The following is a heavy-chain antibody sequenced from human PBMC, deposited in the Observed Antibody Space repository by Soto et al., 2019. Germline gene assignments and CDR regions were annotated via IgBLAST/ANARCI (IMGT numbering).Heavy chain of an antibody. CDR2: IIPIFGTA. CDR1: GGTFSSYA. Sequence: ASEKVSCKASGGTFSSYAISWVRQAPGQGLEWMGGIIPIFGTANYAQKFQGRVTITADESTSTAYMELSSLRSEDTAVYYCARARVLKLLWFGELRYWGQGTLVTVSS. V-gene: IGHV1-69*13. D-gene: IGHD3-10*01. J-gene: IGHJ4*02. CDR3: ARARVLKLLWFGELRY.